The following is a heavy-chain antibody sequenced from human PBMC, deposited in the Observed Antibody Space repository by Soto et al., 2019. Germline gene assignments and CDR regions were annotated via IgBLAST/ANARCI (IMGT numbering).Heavy chain of an antibody. CDR3: ARPRGYSYVLPDY. V-gene: IGHV3-48*02. J-gene: IGHJ4*02. CDR1: GFTFSSYN. D-gene: IGHD5-18*01. CDR2: ISSSSGTI. Sequence: EVQLVESGGGLVQPGGSLRLSCSASGFTFSSYNMNWVRQAPGKGLEWVSYISSSSGTIYYADSVKGRFPISRDNAKNSLYLQMNSLRDEDTAVYYCARPRGYSYVLPDYWGQGTLVTVSS.